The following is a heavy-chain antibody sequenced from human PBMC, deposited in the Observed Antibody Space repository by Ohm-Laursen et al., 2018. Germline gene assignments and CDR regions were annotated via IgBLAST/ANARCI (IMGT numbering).Heavy chain of an antibody. V-gene: IGHV3-23*01. CDR1: GFTFSNFA. D-gene: IGHD2-15*01. CDR2: ISNSGGVT. J-gene: IGHJ4*02. Sequence: GSLRLSCTASGFTFSNFAMSWVRQAPGKGLEWVSSISNSGGVTYHADSVKGRFTVSRDNSKYTLYLQMSSLRAEDTAVYYCAKEQSRYCSGGSCFEYFDYWGQGTLVTVSS. CDR3: AKEQSRYCSGGSCFEYFDY.